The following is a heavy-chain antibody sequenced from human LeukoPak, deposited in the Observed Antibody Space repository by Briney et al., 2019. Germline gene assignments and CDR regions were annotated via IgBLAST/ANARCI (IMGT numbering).Heavy chain of an antibody. CDR2: ISYDGSNK. V-gene: IGHV3-30*03. J-gene: IGHJ4*02. D-gene: IGHD2-2*01. CDR3: TTEDVVVPAATTPPFDY. Sequence: PGGSLRLSCAASGFTFSSYGMHWVRQAPGKGLEWVAVISYDGSNKYYVDSVKGRFTISRDNSKNTLYLQMNSLKTEDTAVYYCTTEDVVVPAATTPPFDYWGQGTLVTVSS. CDR1: GFTFSSYG.